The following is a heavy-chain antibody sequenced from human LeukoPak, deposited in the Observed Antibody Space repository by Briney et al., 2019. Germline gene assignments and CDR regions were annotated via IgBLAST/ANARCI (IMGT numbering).Heavy chain of an antibody. V-gene: IGHV3-48*03. Sequence: SGGSLRLSCAASGFTFSSYEMNWVRQAPGKGLEWISYISSSGSAIFYADSVRGRFTISRDNAKNSLYLQMNSLRVEDTAVYYCAREVQGGPFVVSIPFDYWGQGTLVTVSS. J-gene: IGHJ4*02. D-gene: IGHD2-21*01. CDR1: GFTFSSYE. CDR3: AREVQGGPFVVSIPFDY. CDR2: ISSSGSAI.